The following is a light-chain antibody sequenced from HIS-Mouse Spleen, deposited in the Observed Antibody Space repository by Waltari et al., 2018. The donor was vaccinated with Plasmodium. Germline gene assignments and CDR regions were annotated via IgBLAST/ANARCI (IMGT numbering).Light chain of an antibody. V-gene: IGKV1-39*01. CDR3: QQYNNWSFT. CDR1: QSISSY. Sequence: DIQMTQSPSSLSASVGDRVTITCRASQSISSYLNWYQQKPGKAPKLLIYAASSLQSGVQSRFSGSGSGTDFTLTISSLQSEDFAVYYCQQYNNWSFTFGPGTKVDIK. J-gene: IGKJ3*01. CDR2: AAS.